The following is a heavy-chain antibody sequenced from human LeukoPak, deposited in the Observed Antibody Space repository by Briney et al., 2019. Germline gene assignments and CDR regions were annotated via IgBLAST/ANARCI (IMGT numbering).Heavy chain of an antibody. CDR1: GGSFSGYS. J-gene: IGHJ4*02. V-gene: IGHV4-34*01. CDR2: INHSGST. Sequence: SETLSLTCAVYGGSFSGYSWTWIRQSPGKGLEWIGDINHSGSTNYNPSLKSRVIISVDTSENQFSLKLNSVTAADTAVYYCARGAPGYWGQGTLVTVSS. CDR3: ARGAPGY.